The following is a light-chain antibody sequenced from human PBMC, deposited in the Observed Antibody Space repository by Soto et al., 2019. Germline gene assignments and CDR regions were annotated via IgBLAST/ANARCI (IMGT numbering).Light chain of an antibody. Sequence: QSVPTQPASVSGSPGQSITISCTGTSSDIGFSNYVSWYQQHPGKAPKLMIFDVSDRPSGVSSRFSGSKSGNTASLTISGLQAEDEADYYCSSYTSSDTDVFGTGTKLTVL. CDR3: SSYTSSDTDV. CDR2: DVS. CDR1: SSDIGFSNY. V-gene: IGLV2-14*01. J-gene: IGLJ1*01.